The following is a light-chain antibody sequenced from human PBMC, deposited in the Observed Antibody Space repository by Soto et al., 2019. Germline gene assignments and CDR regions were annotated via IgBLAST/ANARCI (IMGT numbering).Light chain of an antibody. CDR1: QTIDSY. Sequence: DVQINKSAASRAASVGDRVTITCRASQTIDSYLNWYQQKPGKAPKLLIYAASTLQIGVPSRFSGSGSGTAFTLTISSLQPEDLGTYYCQQFKSYPIPFGEGTRLEIK. CDR2: AAS. CDR3: QQFKSYPIP. J-gene: IGKJ5*01. V-gene: IGKV1-39*01.